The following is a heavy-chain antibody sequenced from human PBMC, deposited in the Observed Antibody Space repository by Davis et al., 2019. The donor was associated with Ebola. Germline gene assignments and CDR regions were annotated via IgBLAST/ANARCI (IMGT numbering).Heavy chain of an antibody. D-gene: IGHD5-12*01. CDR3: AKGGATISSSYYYGMDV. Sequence: AGSLTLSCAASGFTFDDYTMHWVRQPPGKGLEWVSLTSWDGGTTYYADSVKGRFTISRDNSKNSLYLQMNSLRTEDTALYYCAKGGATISSSYYYGMDVWGQGTTVTVSS. V-gene: IGHV3-43*01. CDR1: GFTFDDYT. J-gene: IGHJ6*02. CDR2: TSWDGGTT.